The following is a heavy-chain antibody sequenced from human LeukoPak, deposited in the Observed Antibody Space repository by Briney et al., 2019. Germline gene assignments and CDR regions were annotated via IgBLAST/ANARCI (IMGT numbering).Heavy chain of an antibody. CDR1: GGSFSGYY. J-gene: IGHJ5*02. V-gene: IGHV4-34*01. Sequence: SETLSLTCAVYGGSFSGYYWSWIRQPPGKGLEWIGEINHSGSTNYNPSFKSRVTISVDTSKNQFSLKLSSVTAADTAVYYCARQGPVGPDGRRYQLLLFDPWGQGTLVTVSS. CDR2: INHSGST. CDR3: ARQGPVGPDGRRYQLLLFDP. D-gene: IGHD2-2*01.